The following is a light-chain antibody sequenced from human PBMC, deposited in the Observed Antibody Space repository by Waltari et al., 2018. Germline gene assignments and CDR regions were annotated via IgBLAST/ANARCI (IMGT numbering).Light chain of an antibody. CDR3: QSYDDSLSGYV. CDR1: SPHLAAGHD. J-gene: IGLJ3*02. CDR2: NNI. Sequence: QSVLTQPPSVSGAPGQRVTISCTGCSPHLAAGHDVHWYQQLPGRAPRLLISNNINRPSGVPDRISGSNSGTSASLVITGLQAEDEAEFYCQSYDDSLSGYVFGGGTKLTVL. V-gene: IGLV1-40*01.